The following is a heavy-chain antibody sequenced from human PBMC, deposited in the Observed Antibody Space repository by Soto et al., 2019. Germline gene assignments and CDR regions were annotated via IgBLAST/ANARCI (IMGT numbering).Heavy chain of an antibody. CDR2: INPNSGGT. D-gene: IGHD3-10*01. Sequence: QVQLVQSGAEVKKPGASVKVSCKASGYTFTDYYIHWVRHAPGQVLEWMGWINPNSGGTDFAQKFQGRVTMTRDTSITTAYMEVTSLRSDDTAVYYCARDRDNYGSGSYYGWGQGTLVTVSS. V-gene: IGHV1-2*02. CDR1: GYTFTDYY. J-gene: IGHJ4*02. CDR3: ARDRDNYGSGSYYG.